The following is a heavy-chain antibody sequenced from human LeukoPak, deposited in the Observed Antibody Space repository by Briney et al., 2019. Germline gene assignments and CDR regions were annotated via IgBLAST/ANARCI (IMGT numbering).Heavy chain of an antibody. CDR2: IYSSGSA. CDR3: ARGLATAQGAAAMPL. J-gene: IGHJ4*02. CDR1: GGSISSGSYY. V-gene: IGHV4-31*11. D-gene: IGHD2-2*01. Sequence: PSQTLSLTCAVSGGSISSGSYYWTWIRQHPGKGLEWIGYIYSSGSAYYNPSLKSRVTISIDTSKNQFSLMLSSVTAADTAVYYCARGLATAQGAAAMPLWGQGTLVTVSS.